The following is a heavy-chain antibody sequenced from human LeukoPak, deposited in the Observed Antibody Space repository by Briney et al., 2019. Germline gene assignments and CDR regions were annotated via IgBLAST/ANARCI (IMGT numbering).Heavy chain of an antibody. D-gene: IGHD3-16*01. Sequence: SETLSLTCGVHGGSFSGYYWNWIRQSPGKGLEWIGRINHNGKTNYNPSLKSRVTISVDTSKNQFSLTLTSVTAADTGVYFCARGWGGFDSWGQGTLVTVSS. V-gene: IGHV4-34*01. J-gene: IGHJ5*01. CDR1: GGSFSGYY. CDR3: ARGWGGFDS. CDR2: INHNGKT.